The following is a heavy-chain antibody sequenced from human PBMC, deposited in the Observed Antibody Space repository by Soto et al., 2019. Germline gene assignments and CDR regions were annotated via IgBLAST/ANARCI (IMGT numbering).Heavy chain of an antibody. CDR3: ARVIPGAEAWFGP. V-gene: IGHV1-18*01. J-gene: IGHJ5*02. D-gene: IGHD2-2*01. Sequence: ASVKVSCKASGYTFTNYGVTWVRQAPGQGLEWMGWISAYTDNPNYAQKFQGRVTMTIDTSTTTAYMDLRSPTSDDTAVYYCARVIPGAEAWFGPWGQGTLVTVSS. CDR1: GYTFTNYG. CDR2: ISAYTDNP.